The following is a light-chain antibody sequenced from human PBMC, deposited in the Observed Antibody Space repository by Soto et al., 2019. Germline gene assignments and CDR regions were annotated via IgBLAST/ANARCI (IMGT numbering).Light chain of an antibody. CDR1: QSVSSN. Sequence: EIVMTQSPATLSVYPGERATLSCRASQSVSSNLAWYQQKPGQAPRLLIYGASTRATGIPARFSGSGSGTEFTLTISSLQSEDFAVYCCQQYNNWPRTFGQGTRWIS. CDR2: GAS. J-gene: IGKJ1*01. V-gene: IGKV3-15*01. CDR3: QQYNNWPRT.